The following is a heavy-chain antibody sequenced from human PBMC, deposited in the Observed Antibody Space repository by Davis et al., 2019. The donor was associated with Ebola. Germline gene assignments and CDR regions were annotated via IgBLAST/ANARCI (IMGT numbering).Heavy chain of an antibody. CDR1: GLTFSSYA. V-gene: IGHV3-23*01. D-gene: IGHD2-2*01. Sequence: GGSLRLSCAASGLTFSSYAMSWVRQAPGKGLEWVSAISGSGGSTYYADSVKGRFTISRDNAKNSLYLQMNSLKAEDSAVYYCARGIVVVPAAMGVYYYYYMDVWGKGTTVTVSS. J-gene: IGHJ6*03. CDR3: ARGIVVVPAAMGVYYYYYMDV. CDR2: ISGSGGST.